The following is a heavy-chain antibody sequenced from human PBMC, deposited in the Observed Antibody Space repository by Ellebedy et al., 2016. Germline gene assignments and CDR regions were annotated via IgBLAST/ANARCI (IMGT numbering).Heavy chain of an antibody. CDR2: ISGDRRTI. V-gene: IGHV3-48*02. CDR3: ARGFLENSFDH. Sequence: GESLKISXAASGFNFNTYFMSWVRQAPGKGLEWVSFISGDRRTIYYRDSVRGRFTISRDTAKKSVYLQMNSLRDEDTAVYYCARGFLENSFDHWGQGTLVTVSS. J-gene: IGHJ4*02. CDR1: GFNFNTYF.